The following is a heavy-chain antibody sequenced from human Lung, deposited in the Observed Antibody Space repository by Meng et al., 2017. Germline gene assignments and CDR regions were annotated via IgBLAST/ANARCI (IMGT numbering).Heavy chain of an antibody. V-gene: IGHV4-34*01. Sequence: QVPLPQWGAGLFKPSETLFLTCVVSGGSFSDYYWSWIRQPPGKGLEWIGEINHSGSTNYNPSLESRATISVDTSQNNLSLKLSSVTAADSAVYYCARGPTTMAHDFDYWGQGTLVTVSS. CDR2: INHSGST. CDR3: ARGPTTMAHDFDY. J-gene: IGHJ4*02. CDR1: GGSFSDYY. D-gene: IGHD4-11*01.